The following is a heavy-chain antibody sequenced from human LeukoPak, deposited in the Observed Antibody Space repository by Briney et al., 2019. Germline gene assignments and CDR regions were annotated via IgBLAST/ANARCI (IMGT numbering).Heavy chain of an antibody. Sequence: GGSLRLSCAASGFTFSSYWMSWVRQAPGKGLEWVANIKQDGSEKYYVDSVKGRFTISRDNAKNSLYLQMNSLRAEDTAVYYCARDQEGSSWSSYYYYYMDVWGKGTTVTVSS. D-gene: IGHD6-13*01. CDR3: ARDQEGSSWSSYYYYYMDV. CDR2: IKQDGSEK. J-gene: IGHJ6*03. CDR1: GFTFSSYW. V-gene: IGHV3-7*01.